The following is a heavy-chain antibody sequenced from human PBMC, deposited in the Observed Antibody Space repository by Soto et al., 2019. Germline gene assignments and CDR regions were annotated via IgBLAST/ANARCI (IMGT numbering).Heavy chain of an antibody. CDR3: AGYNYYDSSGYFDY. D-gene: IGHD3-22*01. J-gene: IGHJ4*02. V-gene: IGHV4-4*07. Sequence: SETLSLTCTVSGGSISSYYWSWIRQPAGKGLEWIGRIYTSGSTNYNPSLKSRVTMSVDTSKNQFSLTLSSVTAADTAVYYCAGYNYYDSSGYFDYWGQGTLVTVSS. CDR2: IYTSGST. CDR1: GGSISSYY.